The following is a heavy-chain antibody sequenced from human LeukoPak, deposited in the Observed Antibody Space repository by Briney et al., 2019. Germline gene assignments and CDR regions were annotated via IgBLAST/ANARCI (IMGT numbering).Heavy chain of an antibody. D-gene: IGHD7-27*01. J-gene: IGHJ4*02. CDR2: ISSSSSYI. V-gene: IGHV3-21*01. Sequence: GGSLRLSCAASGFTFSSYSMNWVRQAPGKGLEWVSSISSSSSYIYYADSVKGRFTISRDNTKNSLYLQMNSLRAEDTAVYYCARDYTGGWNDYWGQGTLVIVSS. CDR1: GFTFSSYS. CDR3: ARDYTGGWNDY.